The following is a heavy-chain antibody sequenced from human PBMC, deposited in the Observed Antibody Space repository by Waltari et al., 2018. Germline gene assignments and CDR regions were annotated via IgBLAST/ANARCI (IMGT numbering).Heavy chain of an antibody. J-gene: IGHJ4*02. Sequence: QLQLQESGAGLLKPSETLSLTCAVYGGSFSGYYWSWIRQPPGKGLEWIGEINHSGSTNYNPSLKSRVTISVDTSKNQFSLKLSSVTAADTAVYYCAREPYGGNDYWGQGTLVTVSS. CDR1: GGSFSGYY. V-gene: IGHV4-34*01. D-gene: IGHD4-17*01. CDR3: AREPYGGNDY. CDR2: INHSGST.